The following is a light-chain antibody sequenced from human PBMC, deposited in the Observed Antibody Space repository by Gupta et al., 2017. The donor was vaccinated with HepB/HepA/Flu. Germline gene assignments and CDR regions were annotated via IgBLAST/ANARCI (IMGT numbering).Light chain of an antibody. V-gene: IGKV3-15*01. CDR3: QQYKDGPLS. CDR1: QNVRRN. CDR2: VAS. Sequence: EIVLTQSPGTLSLSPGERATLSCRASQNVRRNLAWYQQKPGQPPRLLMYVASTRASTVPARFSGTGSGTDFTLTISSLQSEDFGVYFCQQYKDGPLSFGGGTKVEIE. J-gene: IGKJ4*01.